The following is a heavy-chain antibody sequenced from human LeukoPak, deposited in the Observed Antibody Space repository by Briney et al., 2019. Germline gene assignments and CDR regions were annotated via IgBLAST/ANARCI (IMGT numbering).Heavy chain of an antibody. CDR1: GGSISSYY. CDR2: IYYSGST. D-gene: IGHD6-19*01. CDR3: ARGGSRQWLAGDAFDI. Sequence: SETLSLTCTVSGGSISSYYWNWIRQPPGKGLEWIGYIYYSGSTNYNPSLKSRVTISVDTSKNQFSLKLSSVTAADTAVYYCARGGSRQWLAGDAFDIWGQGTMVTVSS. V-gene: IGHV4-59*01. J-gene: IGHJ3*02.